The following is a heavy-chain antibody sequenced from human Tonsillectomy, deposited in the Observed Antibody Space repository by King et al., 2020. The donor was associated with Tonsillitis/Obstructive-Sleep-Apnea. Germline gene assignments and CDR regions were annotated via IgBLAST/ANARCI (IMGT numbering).Heavy chain of an antibody. D-gene: IGHD6-6*01. CDR3: ARSDSTSSPIDY. CDR1: GGSISSGGYY. Sequence: PLQESGPGLVKPSQTLSLTCTVSGGSISSGGYYWSWVRQHPGKGLEWIGYIYYSGSTYYNPSLRSRVAISVDTSNSQFSLRLSSVTAADTAVYYCARSDSTSSPIDYWGPGTLVTVSS. CDR2: IYYSGST. V-gene: IGHV4-31*03. J-gene: IGHJ4*02.